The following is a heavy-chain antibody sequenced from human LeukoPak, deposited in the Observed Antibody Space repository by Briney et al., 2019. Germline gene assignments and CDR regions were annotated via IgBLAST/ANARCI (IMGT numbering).Heavy chain of an antibody. V-gene: IGHV3-33*08. Sequence: GGSLRLSCAASGFTFSSYSMNWVRQAPGKGLEWVAFIWGDGSNQYYADSVRGRFTISRDNSKNSLYLEMNSLRAEDTAVYYCARDGIQSIDYWGQGTLVTVSS. J-gene: IGHJ4*02. D-gene: IGHD3-3*02. CDR3: ARDGIQSIDY. CDR2: IWGDGSNQ. CDR1: GFTFSSYS.